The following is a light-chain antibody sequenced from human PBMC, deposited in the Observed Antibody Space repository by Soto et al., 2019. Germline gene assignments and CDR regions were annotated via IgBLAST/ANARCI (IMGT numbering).Light chain of an antibody. V-gene: IGKV1-39*01. CDR1: QRISSY. Sequence: DLQMTQSPSSLSASVGDRVTITCRASQRISSYLNWYQQKPGKAPKLLIYAASSLRVGVPSRFSGSGSGTDFTLTISNLQPEDFATYYCQQSNNMPYTFGQGTKLEVK. CDR3: QQSNNMPYT. CDR2: AAS. J-gene: IGKJ2*01.